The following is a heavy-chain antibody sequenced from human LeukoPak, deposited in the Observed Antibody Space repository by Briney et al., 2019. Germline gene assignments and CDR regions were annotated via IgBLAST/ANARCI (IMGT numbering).Heavy chain of an antibody. D-gene: IGHD3-22*01. CDR3: ARDAMIVVDYFDY. CDR1: GGSISSSSYY. CDR2: IYYSGST. V-gene: IGHV4-39*02. J-gene: IGHJ4*02. Sequence: SETLSLXCTVSGGSISSSSYYWGWTRQPPGKGLEWIGSIYYSGSTYYNPSLKSRVTISVDTSKNQFSLKLSSVTAADTAVYYCARDAMIVVDYFDYWGQGTLVTVSS.